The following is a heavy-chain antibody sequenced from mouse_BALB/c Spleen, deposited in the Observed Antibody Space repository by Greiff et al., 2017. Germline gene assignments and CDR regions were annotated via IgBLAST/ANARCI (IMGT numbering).Heavy chain of an antibody. J-gene: IGHJ4*01. Sequence: VMLVESGAELVRPGSSVKISCKASGYAFSSYWMNWVKQRPGQGLEWIGQIYPGDGDTNYNGKFKGKATLTADKSSSTAYMQLSSLTSEDSAVYFCARSESTMITGYAMDSWGEGTSVTVSS. CDR2: IYPGDGDT. D-gene: IGHD2-4*01. CDR3: ARSESTMITGYAMDS. CDR1: GYAFSSYW. V-gene: IGHV1-80*01.